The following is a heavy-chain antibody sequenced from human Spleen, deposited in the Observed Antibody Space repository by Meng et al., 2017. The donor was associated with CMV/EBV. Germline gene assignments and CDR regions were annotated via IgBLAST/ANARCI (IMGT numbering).Heavy chain of an antibody. J-gene: IGHJ1*01. Sequence: FTFRSYAMSWVRQAPGKGLEWVSTISGTGESTYYADSVKGRFTISRDNSKNTLYLQMNSLRAEDTAVYYCAKEGDSSGWHVVHYFQYWGQGALVTVSS. D-gene: IGHD6-25*01. V-gene: IGHV3-23*01. CDR3: AKEGDSSGWHVVHYFQY. CDR1: FTFRSYA. CDR2: ISGTGEST.